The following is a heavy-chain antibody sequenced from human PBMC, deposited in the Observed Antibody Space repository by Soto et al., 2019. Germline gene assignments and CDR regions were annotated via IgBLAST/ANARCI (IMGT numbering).Heavy chain of an antibody. J-gene: IGHJ5*02. CDR2: ISYDGSNK. CDR3: ARDGRRSSGYYYTHPFDP. Sequence: GGSLRLSCAASGFTFSSYAMHWVRQAPGKGLERVAVISYDGSNKYYADSVKGRFTISRDNSKNTLYLQMNSLRAEDTAVYYCARDGRRSSGYYYTHPFDPWGQGTLVTVSS. V-gene: IGHV3-30-3*01. CDR1: GFTFSSYA. D-gene: IGHD3-22*01.